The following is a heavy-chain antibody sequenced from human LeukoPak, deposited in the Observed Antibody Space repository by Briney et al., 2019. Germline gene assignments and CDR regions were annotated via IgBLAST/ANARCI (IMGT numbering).Heavy chain of an antibody. CDR1: GGSISSSSYY. CDR2: IYYSGST. Sequence: SETLSLTCTVSGGSISSSSYYWGWIRQPPGKGLEWIGSIYYSGSTYYNPSLKSRVTISVDTSKNQFSLKLSSVTAADTAVYYCARATVIPYYYYYYMDVWGKGTTVTVSS. CDR3: ARATVIPYYYYYYMDV. D-gene: IGHD4-17*01. V-gene: IGHV4-39*07. J-gene: IGHJ6*03.